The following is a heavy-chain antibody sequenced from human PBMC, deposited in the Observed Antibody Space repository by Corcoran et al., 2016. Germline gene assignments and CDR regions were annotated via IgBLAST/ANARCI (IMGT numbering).Heavy chain of an antibody. D-gene: IGHD3-22*01. V-gene: IGHV3-33*01. Sequence: QVQLVESGGGVVQPGRSLRLSCAASGFTFSSYGMHWVRQAPGKGLEWVAVIWYDGSNKYYADSVKGRFNISRDNSKNTLYLQMNRLRAEDTAVYYCARDGPRVGRRGSGYYWAVDYWGQGTLVTVSS. CDR1: GFTFSSYG. CDR3: ARDGPRVGRRGSGYYWAVDY. J-gene: IGHJ4*02. CDR2: IWYDGSNK.